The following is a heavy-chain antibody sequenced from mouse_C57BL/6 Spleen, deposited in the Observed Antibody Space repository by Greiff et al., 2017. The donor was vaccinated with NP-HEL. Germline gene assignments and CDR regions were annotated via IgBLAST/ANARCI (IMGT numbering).Heavy chain of an antibody. CDR2: INPYNGGT. Sequence: EVKLQQSGPVLVKPGASVKMSCKASGYTFTDYYMNWVKQSHGKSLEWIGVINPYNGGTSYNQKFKGKATLTVDKSSSTAYMELNSLTSEDSAVYYCARTTVEYYFDYWGQGTTLTVSS. CDR3: ARTTVEYYFDY. J-gene: IGHJ2*01. CDR1: GYTFTDYY. V-gene: IGHV1-19*01. D-gene: IGHD1-1*01.